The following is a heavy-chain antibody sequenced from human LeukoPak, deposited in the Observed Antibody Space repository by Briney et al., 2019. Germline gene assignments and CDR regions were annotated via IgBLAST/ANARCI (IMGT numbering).Heavy chain of an antibody. D-gene: IGHD3-22*01. J-gene: IGHJ1*01. CDR1: GGSFSGYY. V-gene: IGHV4-34*01. CDR2: INHRGST. CDR3: ARRRYYDSTGYFD. Sequence: SETLSLTCAVYGGSFSGYYWSWIRQPPGKGLEWIGEINHRGSTNYNPSLKSRVTISVDTSKNHFSLTLSSVTAADTAVYYCARRRYYDSTGYFDWGRGSLVIVSS.